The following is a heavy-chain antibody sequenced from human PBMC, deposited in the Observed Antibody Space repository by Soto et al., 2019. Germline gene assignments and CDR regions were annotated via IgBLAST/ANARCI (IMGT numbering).Heavy chain of an antibody. CDR2: IKSKTDGGTT. D-gene: IGHD1-26*01. V-gene: IGHV3-15*07. CDR3: TTEGSGSYYYYYYYGMDV. Sequence: VQLVESGGGLVKPGGSLRLSCAASGFTFSNAWMNWVRQAPGKGLEWVGRIKSKTDGGTTDYAAPVKGRFTISRDDSKNTLYLQMNSLKTEDTAVYYCTTEGSGSYYYYYYYGMDVWGQGTTVTVSS. J-gene: IGHJ6*02. CDR1: GFTFSNAW.